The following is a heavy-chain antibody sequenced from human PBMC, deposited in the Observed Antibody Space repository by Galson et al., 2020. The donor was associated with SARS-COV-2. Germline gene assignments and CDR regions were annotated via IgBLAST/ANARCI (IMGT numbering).Heavy chain of an antibody. V-gene: IGHV3-7*03. CDR1: GFTFSSYW. CDR3: AREDYYDFWSGYSGGFDP. Sequence: GESLKISCAASGFTFSSYWMSWVRQAPGKGLEWVANIKQDGSEKYYVDSVKGRFTISRDNAKNSLYLRMNSLRAEDTAVYYCAREDYYDFWSGYSGGFDPWGQGTLVTVSS. D-gene: IGHD3-3*01. CDR2: IKQDGSEK. J-gene: IGHJ5*02.